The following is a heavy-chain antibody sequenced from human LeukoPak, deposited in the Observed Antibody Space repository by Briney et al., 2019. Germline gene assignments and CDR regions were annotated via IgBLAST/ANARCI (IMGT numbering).Heavy chain of an antibody. CDR2: ISSSGSTI. CDR1: GFTFSDYY. D-gene: IGHD6-13*01. CDR3: ARDLSDSSSWPDAFDI. J-gene: IGHJ3*02. V-gene: IGHV3-11*01. Sequence: GGSLRLSCAASGFTFSDYYMSWIRQAPGKGLEWVSYISSSGSTIYYADSVKGRFTISRDNAKNSLYLQMNSLRAEDTAVYYCARDLSDSSSWPDAFDIWGQGTMVTVSS.